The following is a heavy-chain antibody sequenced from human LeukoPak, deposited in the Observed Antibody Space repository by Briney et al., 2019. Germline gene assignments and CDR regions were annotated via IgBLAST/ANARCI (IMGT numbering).Heavy chain of an antibody. Sequence: GGSLRLSCAASGFTFSSYSMNWVRQAPGKGLEWVSSISSSSSYIYYADSVKGRFTISRDNAKNSLYLQMSSLRAEDTAVYYCARVFGSGWLIDYWGQGTLVTVSS. CDR1: GFTFSSYS. V-gene: IGHV3-21*01. J-gene: IGHJ4*02. CDR2: ISSSSSYI. D-gene: IGHD6-19*01. CDR3: ARVFGSGWLIDY.